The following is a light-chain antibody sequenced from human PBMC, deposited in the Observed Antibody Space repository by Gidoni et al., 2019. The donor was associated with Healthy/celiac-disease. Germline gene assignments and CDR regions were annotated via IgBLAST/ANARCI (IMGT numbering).Light chain of an antibody. V-gene: IGKV3-11*01. CDR1: PSVSSY. CDR3: QQRSNWPPIT. CDR2: DAS. J-gene: IGKJ5*01. Sequence: ELVLTPSPATLSLSPGERATLSCRASPSVSSYLAWYQQKPGQAPRLLIYDASNRATGIPARFSGSGSGTDFTLTISSLEPEDFAVYYCQQRSNWPPITFGQGTRLEIK.